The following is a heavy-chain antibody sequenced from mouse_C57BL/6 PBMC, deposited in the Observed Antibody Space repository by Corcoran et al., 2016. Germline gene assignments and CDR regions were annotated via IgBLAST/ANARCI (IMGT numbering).Heavy chain of an antibody. Sequence: VQLQESGPGLVKPSQSLSLTCSVTGYSITSGYYWNWIRQFPGNKLEWMGYISYDGSNNYNPSLKNRISITRDTSKNQFFLKLNSVTTEDTATYYCASRTGGCFDYWGQGTTLTVSS. J-gene: IGHJ2*01. CDR2: ISYDGSN. V-gene: IGHV3-6*01. CDR1: GYSITSGYY. CDR3: ASRTGGCFDY.